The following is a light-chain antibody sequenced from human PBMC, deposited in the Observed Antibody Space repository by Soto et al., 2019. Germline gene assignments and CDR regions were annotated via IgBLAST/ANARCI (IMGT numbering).Light chain of an antibody. J-gene: IGLJ2*01. Sequence: QSALTQPPSASGSPGQSVTISCTGTSSDVGGYNYVSWYQQHPGKAPKLMIYEVSKRPSGVPDRFSGSKSGNTASLTVSGLQAEDEADYYCSSYAGSNIGVFGGGTKLHRP. CDR3: SSYAGSNIGV. CDR1: SSDVGGYNY. CDR2: EVS. V-gene: IGLV2-8*01.